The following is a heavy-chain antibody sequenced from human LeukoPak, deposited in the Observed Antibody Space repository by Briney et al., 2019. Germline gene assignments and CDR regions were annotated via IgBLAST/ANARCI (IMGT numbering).Heavy chain of an antibody. D-gene: IGHD3-10*01. Sequence: GGSLRLSCAASGFTFSSYAMTWVRQAPEKGLEWVSSLSGSGASTYYADSVKGRFTISRDNSKNTLFLQMNSLRAEDTAVYYCAKVAIGRYFDYWGQGTLVTVSS. CDR2: LSGSGAST. J-gene: IGHJ4*02. CDR3: AKVAIGRYFDY. V-gene: IGHV3-23*01. CDR1: GFTFSSYA.